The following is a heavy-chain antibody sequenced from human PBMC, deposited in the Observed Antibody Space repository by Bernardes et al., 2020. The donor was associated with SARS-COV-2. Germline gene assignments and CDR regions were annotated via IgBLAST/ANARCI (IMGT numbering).Heavy chain of an antibody. CDR3: ARAYGDWRDDWYFDL. V-gene: IGHV5-51*01. CDR1: GYSFTRFW. Sequence: GESLKISCKGSGYSFTRFWIGWVRQMPGKGLEWMAIIYPPDSDTRYSPSFQGQVTISVDKSISTAYLQWSSLKASDSAIYYCARAYGDWRDDWYFDLWGRGTLVTVSS. J-gene: IGHJ2*01. D-gene: IGHD4-17*01. CDR2: IYPPDSDT.